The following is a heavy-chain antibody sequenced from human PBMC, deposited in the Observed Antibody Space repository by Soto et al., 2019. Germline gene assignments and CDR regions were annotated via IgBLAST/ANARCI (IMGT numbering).Heavy chain of an antibody. CDR2: IRTYSGDP. CDR3: ARVWGSYQAPSGGAGFDP. J-gene: IGHJ5*02. Sequence: QVQLVQSGAEVKKPGASVKVACKTSVYSFSSNAITWVRQAPGQGLEWMGWIRTYSGDPNYAQKFKGRVSMATDTYTKKAYMELRNLRSDDTAVYYCARVWGSYQAPSGGAGFDPWGQGTLVTVSS. D-gene: IGHD3-16*02. CDR1: VYSFSSNA. V-gene: IGHV1-18*01.